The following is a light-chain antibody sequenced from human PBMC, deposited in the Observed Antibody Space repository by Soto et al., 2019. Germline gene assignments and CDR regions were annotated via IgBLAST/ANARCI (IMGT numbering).Light chain of an antibody. CDR1: QSVSSF. Sequence: EILLKQSPATLSLSPGERATLSCRASQSVSSFLAWYQQKPGQAPRLLIYDASNRATGIPARFSGSGSGTDFTLTISSLEPEDFAVYYCQQRSNWPPWTFGQGTKVEIK. J-gene: IGKJ1*01. CDR2: DAS. V-gene: IGKV3-11*01. CDR3: QQRSNWPPWT.